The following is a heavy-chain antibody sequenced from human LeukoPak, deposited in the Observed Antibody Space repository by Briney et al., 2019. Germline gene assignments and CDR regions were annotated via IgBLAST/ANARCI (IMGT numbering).Heavy chain of an antibody. Sequence: SETLSLTCTVSGGSISSYYWSWIRQPAGKGLEWIGRIYTSGSTNYNPSLKSRVTMSVDTSKNQFSLKLSSVSAADTAVYYCARTKMATMGGGYYYYMDVWGKGTTVTVSS. CDR2: IYTSGST. V-gene: IGHV4-4*07. CDR1: GGSISSYY. J-gene: IGHJ6*03. CDR3: ARTKMATMGGGYYYYMDV. D-gene: IGHD5-24*01.